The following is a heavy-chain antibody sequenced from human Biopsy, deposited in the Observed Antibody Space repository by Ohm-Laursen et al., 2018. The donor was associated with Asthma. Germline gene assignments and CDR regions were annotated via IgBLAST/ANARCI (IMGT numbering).Heavy chain of an antibody. D-gene: IGHD4-23*01. CDR2: ISYDGSNK. CDR1: GFTFSSYG. CDR3: ARAYGGNFFSGAFDI. Sequence: SLRLSCAASGFTFSSYGMHWVRQAPGKGLEWVAVISYDGSNKYYADSVKGRFTISRDNSKNTLYLQMNSLRAEDTAVYYCARAYGGNFFSGAFDIWGQGTMVTVSS. V-gene: IGHV3-30*03. J-gene: IGHJ3*02.